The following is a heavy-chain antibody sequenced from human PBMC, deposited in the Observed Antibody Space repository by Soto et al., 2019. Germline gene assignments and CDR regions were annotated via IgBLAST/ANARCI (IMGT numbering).Heavy chain of an antibody. J-gene: IGHJ4*02. CDR2: IWYDGNKK. Sequence: GGSLRLSCAASGFSFSSSGMHWVRQAPGKGLEWVAVIWYDGNKKYYGDSVRGRFTISRDNSKNTLYLEMNSLRAEDTAVYYCARGGTSTTYWGLFYNWGQGTLVTVSS. D-gene: IGHD7-27*01. CDR1: GFSFSSSG. V-gene: IGHV3-33*01. CDR3: ARGGTSTTYWGLFYN.